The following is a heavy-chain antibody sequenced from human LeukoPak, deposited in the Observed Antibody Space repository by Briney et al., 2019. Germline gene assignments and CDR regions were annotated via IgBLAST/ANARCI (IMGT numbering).Heavy chain of an antibody. Sequence: PGRSLRLSCAASGFTFSSYGMHWVRQAPGKGLEWVAVISYDGSNKYYADSVKGRFTISRDNSKNTLYLQMNSLRVEDTAVYNCARCSGYGMDVWGQGTTVTVSS. CDR2: ISYDGSNK. CDR3: ARCSGYGMDV. D-gene: IGHD3-10*02. CDR1: GFTFSSYG. V-gene: IGHV3-30*03. J-gene: IGHJ6*02.